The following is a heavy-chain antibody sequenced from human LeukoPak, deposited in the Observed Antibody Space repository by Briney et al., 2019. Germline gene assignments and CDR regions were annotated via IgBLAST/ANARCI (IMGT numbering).Heavy chain of an antibody. CDR3: ARGRSGDYSYSYYYMDV. CDR1: GFTVSSNY. J-gene: IGHJ6*03. CDR2: IYSGGGT. D-gene: IGHD3-22*01. Sequence: GGSLRLSCAASGFTVSSNYMSWVRQAPGKGLAWVSLIYSGGGTYYADSVKGRFTISRDNSKNTLYLQMNSLRAEDTAVYYCARGRSGDYSYSYYYMDVWGEGTTVTVSS. V-gene: IGHV3-53*01.